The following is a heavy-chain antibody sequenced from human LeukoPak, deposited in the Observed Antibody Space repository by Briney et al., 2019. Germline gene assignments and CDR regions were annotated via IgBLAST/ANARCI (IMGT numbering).Heavy chain of an antibody. D-gene: IGHD2-8*01. Sequence: SETLSLTCTVSGSSTTSTYYWAWFRQPPGKGLEWIATVFQLQTVRTFYNPSLESRVTMSLDTSQNQFSLNLTSVTAADTALYFCARVLHAPKFIDSWGQGTLVTVSS. CDR1: GSSTTSTYY. CDR3: ARVLHAPKFIDS. V-gene: IGHV4-38-2*02. J-gene: IGHJ4*02. CDR2: VFQLQTVRT.